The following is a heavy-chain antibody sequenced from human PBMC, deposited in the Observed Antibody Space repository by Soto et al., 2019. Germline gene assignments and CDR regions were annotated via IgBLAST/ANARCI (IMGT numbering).Heavy chain of an antibody. J-gene: IGHJ4*02. CDR2: IIPMFGTP. D-gene: IGHD3-22*01. Sequence: QVQLVQSGAEVKKPGSSVKVSCKASGDTFSSYAINWVRQAPGQGLEWMGGIIPMFGTPNYAQKFKGRVTITAGESTSTVYMELSSLRSEDTAVYYCARVGPAHYYDSSGYYSPLDYWGQGTLVTVSS. CDR1: GDTFSSYA. CDR3: ARVGPAHYYDSSGYYSPLDY. V-gene: IGHV1-69*01.